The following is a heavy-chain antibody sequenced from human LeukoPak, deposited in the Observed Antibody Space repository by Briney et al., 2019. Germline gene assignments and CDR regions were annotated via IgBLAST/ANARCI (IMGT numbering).Heavy chain of an antibody. D-gene: IGHD3-9*01. CDR2: IYYSGST. V-gene: IGHV4-39*07. J-gene: IGHJ4*02. CDR3: ARARGPKAYYDILTGYYLDY. CDR1: GGSISSSSYY. Sequence: PSETLSLTCTVSGGSISSSSYYWGWIRQPPGKGLECIGSIYYSGSTYYNPSLKSRVTISVDTSKNQFSLKLSSVTAADTAVYYCARARGPKAYYDILTGYYLDYWGQGTLVTVSS.